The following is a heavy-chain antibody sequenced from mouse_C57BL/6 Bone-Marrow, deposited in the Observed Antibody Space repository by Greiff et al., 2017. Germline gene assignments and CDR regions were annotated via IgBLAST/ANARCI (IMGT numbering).Heavy chain of an antibody. D-gene: IGHD1-1*01. CDR1: GFAFSSST. V-gene: IGHV5-9*01. J-gene: IGHJ2*01. CDR2: ISGGGGDT. Sequence: DVMLVESGGGLVKPGGSLKLSCAASGFAFSSSTMSWVRQTPGKRLEWVAPISGGGGDTYYPGSVKGRFTISRDNAKNTLYLQLSSLRSEDTAVYFCARHDGSGYYFDYWGQGTTLTVSS. CDR3: ARHDGSGYYFDY.